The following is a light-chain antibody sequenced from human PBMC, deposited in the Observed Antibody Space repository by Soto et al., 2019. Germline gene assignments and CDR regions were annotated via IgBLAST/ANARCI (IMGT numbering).Light chain of an antibody. CDR3: CSHAGTYTYV. Sequence: QSALTQPRSVSGSPGQSVTISCTGSNSDVGGYNYVSWYQQHPGKAPKLIIYDVSKRPSGVPDRFSGFKSGNTASLTISGLQAEDEAVYSCCSHAGTYTYVFGIGTKVTVL. V-gene: IGLV2-11*01. J-gene: IGLJ1*01. CDR1: NSDVGGYNY. CDR2: DVS.